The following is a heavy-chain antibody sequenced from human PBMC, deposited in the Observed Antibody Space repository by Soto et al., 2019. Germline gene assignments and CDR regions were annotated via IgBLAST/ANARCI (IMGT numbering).Heavy chain of an antibody. Sequence: SETLSLTCTVSGGSISSYYWSWIRQPPGKGLEWIGYIYYSGSTNYNPSLKSRVTISVDTSKNQFSLKLSSVTAADTAVYYCARGKSSGWYVVDYWGQGTLVTVSS. D-gene: IGHD6-19*01. CDR2: IYYSGST. CDR1: GGSISSYY. J-gene: IGHJ4*02. V-gene: IGHV4-59*01. CDR3: ARGKSSGWYVVDY.